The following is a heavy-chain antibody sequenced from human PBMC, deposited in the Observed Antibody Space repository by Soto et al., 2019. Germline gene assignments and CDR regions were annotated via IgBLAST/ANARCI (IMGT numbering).Heavy chain of an antibody. Sequence: QVHLQQWGAGLLKPSETLSLTCAVYGESFIGYYWTWIRQPPGKGLEWIGEINHRGSTNYNPSLKSRVTISIDTSKKQVSLKLTSVTAADTSVYYCARTDIVTTNWFDPWGQGTLVTVSS. CDR2: INHRGST. CDR3: ARTDIVTTNWFDP. V-gene: IGHV4-34*02. D-gene: IGHD5-12*01. J-gene: IGHJ5*02. CDR1: GESFIGYY.